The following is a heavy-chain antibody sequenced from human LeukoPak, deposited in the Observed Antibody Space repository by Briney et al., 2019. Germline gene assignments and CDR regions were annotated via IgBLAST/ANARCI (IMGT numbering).Heavy chain of an antibody. CDR2: ISGSGGST. V-gene: IGHV3-23*01. CDR3: AKDANYYGSESYYNVIY. CDR1: GFTFSSYA. D-gene: IGHD3-10*01. Sequence: GSLRLSCAASGFTFSSYAMSWVRQAPGKGLEWVSAISGSGGSTYYADSVKGRFTISRDNSKNTLYLQMNSLRAEDTAVYYCAKDANYYGSESYYNVIYWGQGTLVTVSS. J-gene: IGHJ4*02.